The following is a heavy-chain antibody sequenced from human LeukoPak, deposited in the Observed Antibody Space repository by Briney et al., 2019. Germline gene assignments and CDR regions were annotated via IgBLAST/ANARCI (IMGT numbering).Heavy chain of an antibody. CDR3: AKDFWYCSSTSRQYYYYYMDV. Sequence: GGSLRLSCAASGFTFSSYGMHWVRQAPGKGLEWVAFIRYDGSNKYYADSVKGRFTISRDNSKNTLYLQMNSLRAEDTAVYYCAKDFWYCSSTSRQYYYYYMDVWGKGTTVTVSS. CDR2: IRYDGSNK. D-gene: IGHD2-2*01. J-gene: IGHJ6*03. V-gene: IGHV3-30*02. CDR1: GFTFSSYG.